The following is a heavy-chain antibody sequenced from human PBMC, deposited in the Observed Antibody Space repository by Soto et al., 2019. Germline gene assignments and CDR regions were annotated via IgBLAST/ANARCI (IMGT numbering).Heavy chain of an antibody. CDR2: TRNKANSYTT. CDR1: GFTFSDHY. Sequence: QSGGSLRLSCAASGFTFSDHYMDWVRQAPGKGLEWVGRTRNKANSYTTEYAASVKGRFTISRDDSKNSLYLQMNSLKTEDTAVYYCARGHEWYGPPHRAFDIWGQGTMVTVSS. CDR3: ARGHEWYGPPHRAFDI. D-gene: IGHD3-3*01. J-gene: IGHJ3*02. V-gene: IGHV3-72*01.